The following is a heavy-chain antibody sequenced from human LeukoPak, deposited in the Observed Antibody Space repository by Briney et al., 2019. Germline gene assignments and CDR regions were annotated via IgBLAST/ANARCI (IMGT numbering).Heavy chain of an antibody. CDR3: ARNNPSGSYVDY. CDR2: IRYDGSNK. CDR1: GFTFSSYA. Sequence: GGSLRLSCAASGFTFSSYAMHWVRQAPGKGLEWVAFIRYDGSNKYYADSVKGRFTISRDNAKNTLYLQMNSLRAEDTAVYYCARNNPSGSYVDYWGQGTLVTVSS. D-gene: IGHD1-26*01. V-gene: IGHV3-30*02. J-gene: IGHJ4*02.